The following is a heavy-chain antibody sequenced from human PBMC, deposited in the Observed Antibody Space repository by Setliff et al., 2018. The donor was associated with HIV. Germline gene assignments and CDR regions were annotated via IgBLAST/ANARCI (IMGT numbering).Heavy chain of an antibody. Sequence: SVKVSCKASGGTFSSYAISWVRQAPGQGLEWMGGIIPIFGTANHVQKFQGRVTITADESTSTAYMELSSLRSEATSLYYCAGGMDYYDTSGYIFFPGLPDYWGQGPLVTVSS. J-gene: IGHJ4*02. CDR3: AGGMDYYDTSGYIFFPGLPDY. CDR2: IIPIFGTA. CDR1: GGTFSSYA. V-gene: IGHV1-69*13. D-gene: IGHD3-22*01.